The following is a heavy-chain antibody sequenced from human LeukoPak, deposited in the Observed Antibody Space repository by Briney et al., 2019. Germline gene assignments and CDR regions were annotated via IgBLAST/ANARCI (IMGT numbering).Heavy chain of an antibody. Sequence: PGGSLRLSCAASGFTFSSYSMNWVRQAPGKGLEWVSSISSSSSYIYYADSVKGRFTISRDNAKNTLYLQLNSLRAEDTAVYYCARGRLTSNWYYFDYWGQGTLVTVSS. CDR1: GFTFSSYS. D-gene: IGHD1-20*01. CDR3: ARGRLTSNWYYFDY. J-gene: IGHJ4*02. V-gene: IGHV3-21*06. CDR2: ISSSSSYI.